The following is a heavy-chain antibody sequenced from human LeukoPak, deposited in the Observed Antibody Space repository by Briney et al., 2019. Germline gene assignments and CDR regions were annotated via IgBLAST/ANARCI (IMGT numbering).Heavy chain of an antibody. J-gene: IGHJ4*02. Sequence: GGSLRLSCAASGFTFSTYWMHWARQAPGKGLEWVSRINSDGTTTNYADSVKGRFTISRDNAKNTLYLQMNTLRVEDTAVYYCARAGWYRWDYWGQGTLVTVSS. CDR3: ARAGWYRWDY. D-gene: IGHD6-19*01. CDR2: INSDGTTT. CDR1: GFTFSTYW. V-gene: IGHV3-74*01.